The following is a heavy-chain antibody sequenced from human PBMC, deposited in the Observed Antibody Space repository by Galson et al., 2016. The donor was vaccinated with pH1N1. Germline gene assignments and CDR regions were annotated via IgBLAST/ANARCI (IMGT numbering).Heavy chain of an antibody. Sequence: PALVKPTQTLTLTCTFSGFSLSTSGMCVSWIRQPPGKALEWPALIDWDDDKYYSTSLKTRLTISKDTSKNQVVLTMTNMDPVDTATYYCARMTYGDYSNLFDPWSQGTLVTVSS. D-gene: IGHD4-17*01. CDR1: GFSLSTSGMC. V-gene: IGHV2-70*01. CDR3: ARMTYGDYSNLFDP. CDR2: IDWDDDK. J-gene: IGHJ5*02.